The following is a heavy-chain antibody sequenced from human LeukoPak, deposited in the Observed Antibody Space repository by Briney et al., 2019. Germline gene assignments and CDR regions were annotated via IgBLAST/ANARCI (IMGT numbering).Heavy chain of an antibody. Sequence: ASVKVSCKASGYTFTGYYMHWVRQAPGQGLEWMGWINPNSGGTNYAQKFQGRVTTTRDTSISTAYMELSRLRSDDTAVCYCASSIAVAGPKGWFDPWGQGTLVTVSS. V-gene: IGHV1-2*02. CDR3: ASSIAVAGPKGWFDP. J-gene: IGHJ5*02. D-gene: IGHD6-19*01. CDR1: GYTFTGYY. CDR2: INPNSGGT.